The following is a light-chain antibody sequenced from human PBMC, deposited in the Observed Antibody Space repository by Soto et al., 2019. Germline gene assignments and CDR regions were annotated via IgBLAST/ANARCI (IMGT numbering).Light chain of an antibody. CDR2: DVI. J-gene: IGLJ2*01. Sequence: QSVLTKPASVSGSPGQSITISCTGSSSDIVYSFVSWYQQHPGKTPKLIIYDVINRPSGVSNRFSGSKSDNTASLTISGLQAEDEADYYCSSYTSSTSLVFGGGTKLTVL. CDR3: SSYTSSTSLV. CDR1: SSDIVYSF. V-gene: IGLV2-14*03.